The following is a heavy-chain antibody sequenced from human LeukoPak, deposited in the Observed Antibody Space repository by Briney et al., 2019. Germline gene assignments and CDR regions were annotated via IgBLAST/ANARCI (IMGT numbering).Heavy chain of an antibody. CDR2: IIPIFCTA. CDR1: GYTFTDYY. V-gene: IGHV1-69*13. CDR3: VRDQRLNYGDSRWVFDY. J-gene: IGHJ4*02. Sequence: GASVTVSCKASGYTFTDYYMHWVRQAPGQGLDWMGMIIPIFCTANYVQKFKGRVTITLDESTSTAYMALSSLTARDAPGYYLVRDQRLNYGDSRWVFDYWGQGTLGTVSS. D-gene: IGHD4-17*01.